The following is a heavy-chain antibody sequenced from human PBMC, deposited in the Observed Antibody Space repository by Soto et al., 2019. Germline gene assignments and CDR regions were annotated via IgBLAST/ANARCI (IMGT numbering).Heavy chain of an antibody. Sequence: GGSLRLSCAASGFTFSSYAMSWVRQAPGKGLEWVSAISGSGGSTYYADSVKGRFTISRDNSKNTLYLQMNSLRAEDTAVYYCAKGDYDILTGKGLDYWGQGTLVTVSS. CDR2: ISGSGGST. CDR3: AKGDYDILTGKGLDY. J-gene: IGHJ4*02. V-gene: IGHV3-23*01. CDR1: GFTFSSYA. D-gene: IGHD3-9*01.